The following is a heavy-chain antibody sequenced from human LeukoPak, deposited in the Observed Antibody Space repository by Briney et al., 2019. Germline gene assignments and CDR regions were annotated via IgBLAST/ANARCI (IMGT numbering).Heavy chain of an antibody. Sequence: PGGSLRLSCAASGFTFSSYAMNWVRQDPGKGLEWVSRISDSGAATYYADSVKGRFTISRDNSKNTLYLHMNSLRADDTAVYYCATVDIPMGRLINSWGQGTLVSVSS. J-gene: IGHJ4*02. V-gene: IGHV3-23*01. CDR3: ATVDIPMGRLINS. CDR2: ISDSGAAT. D-gene: IGHD5-18*01. CDR1: GFTFSSYA.